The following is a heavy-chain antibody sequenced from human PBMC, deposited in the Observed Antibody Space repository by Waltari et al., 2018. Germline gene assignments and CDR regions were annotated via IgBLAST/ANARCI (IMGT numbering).Heavy chain of an antibody. J-gene: IGHJ4*02. CDR2: IYHSGST. Sequence: QVLLQESGPGLVKPSETLSLTCAVSDYSISSGYYWGWIRQPPGKGLEWIGNIYHSGSTYYNPSLKSRVTISVDTSKNQFSLNLSSVTAADTALYYCTRATYYDSRYFDYWGQGTLVTVSS. V-gene: IGHV4-38-2*01. D-gene: IGHD3-22*01. CDR3: TRATYYDSRYFDY. CDR1: DYSISSGYY.